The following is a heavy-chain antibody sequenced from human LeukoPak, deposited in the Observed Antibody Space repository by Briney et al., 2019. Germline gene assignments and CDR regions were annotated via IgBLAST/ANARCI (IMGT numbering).Heavy chain of an antibody. J-gene: IGHJ4*02. D-gene: IGHD2-15*01. Sequence: SETLSLTCTVSGGSTSTFYWSWIRQPPGKGLEWIGYIYYTGSTNYNPSLKSRVTISVDTSKTQFSLKLSSVTAADTAVYYCARGCSAGTCPFDFWGQGTLVTVSS. CDR3: ARGCSAGTCPFDF. V-gene: IGHV4-59*01. CDR1: GGSTSTFY. CDR2: IYYTGST.